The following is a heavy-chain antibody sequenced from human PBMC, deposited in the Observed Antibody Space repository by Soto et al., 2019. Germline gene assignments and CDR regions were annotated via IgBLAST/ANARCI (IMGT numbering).Heavy chain of an antibody. D-gene: IGHD6-19*01. Sequence: PSETLSLTCGVSGGTIRSPDWWTWVRQPPGKGLEWIGEIFQSGSTNYTPSLESRVTRSVDKSKNQFSLTLTSVTAADTAVYFCARGRGRYSSGWSWFDPWGQGILVTVSS. V-gene: IGHV4-4*02. CDR3: ARGRGRYSSGWSWFDP. CDR1: GGTIRSPDW. J-gene: IGHJ5*02. CDR2: IFQSGST.